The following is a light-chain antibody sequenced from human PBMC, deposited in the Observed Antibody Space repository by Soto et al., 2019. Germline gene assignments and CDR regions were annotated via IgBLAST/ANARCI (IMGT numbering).Light chain of an antibody. CDR3: SSYTTTTRL. CDR2: EVS. CDR1: SSDIGSNNY. J-gene: IGLJ3*02. Sequence: QSVLTQPASVSGSPGQSITISCTGTSSDIGSNNYVSWFQQRPGKAPTLIIYEVSNRPSGVSTHFSGSKSGNTASLTISGLRPEDEAEYDCSSYTTTTRLFGGGTKLTV. V-gene: IGLV2-14*01.